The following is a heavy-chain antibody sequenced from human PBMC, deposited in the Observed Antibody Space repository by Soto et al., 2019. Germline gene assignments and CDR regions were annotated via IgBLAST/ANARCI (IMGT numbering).Heavy chain of an antibody. CDR2: MNSDGSST. CDR3: ARESEDLTSNFDY. CDR1: GFTFGNSW. J-gene: IGHJ4*02. Sequence: GGSLRLSCAASGFTFGNSWMHWVRQAPGEGLEWVSRMNSDGSSTNYADSVKGRLTVSRDNAKNTLYLQMNSLRAEDTAVYYCARESEDLTSNFDYWGQGTLVTVSS. V-gene: IGHV3-74*01.